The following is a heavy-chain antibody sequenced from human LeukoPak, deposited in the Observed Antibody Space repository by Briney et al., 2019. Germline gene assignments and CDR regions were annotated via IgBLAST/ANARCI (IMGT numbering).Heavy chain of an antibody. D-gene: IGHD5-18*01. CDR2: INHSGST. V-gene: IGHV4-34*01. CDR3: ARFGIQRGYFDY. Sequence: SETLSLTCAVYGGSFSGYYWSWIRQPPEKGLEWIGEINHSGSTNYSPSLKSRVTISVDTSKNQFSLKLSSVTAADTAVYYCARFGIQRGYFDYWGQGTLVTVSS. CDR1: GGSFSGYY. J-gene: IGHJ4*02.